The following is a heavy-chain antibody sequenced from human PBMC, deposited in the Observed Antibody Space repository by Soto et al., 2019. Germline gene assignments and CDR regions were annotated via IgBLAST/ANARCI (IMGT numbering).Heavy chain of an antibody. CDR3: ARQVYNYDILAPHAFDI. V-gene: IGHV5-51*01. CDR1: GYSFTTYW. CDR2: IYPGDSDT. Sequence: GESLKISCKGSGYSFTTYWIGWVRQMPGKGLEWMGIIYPGDSDTRNSPSFQGQVTISADKSISTAYLQWSSLKASDTAMYYCARQVYNYDILAPHAFDIWGPGTMVTVSS. D-gene: IGHD3-9*01. J-gene: IGHJ3*02.